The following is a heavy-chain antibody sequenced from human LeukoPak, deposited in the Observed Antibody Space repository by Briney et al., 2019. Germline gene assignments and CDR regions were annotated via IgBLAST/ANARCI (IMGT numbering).Heavy chain of an antibody. CDR2: ISGSGSST. CDR3: AKDGVVTITFEY. Sequence: PGGSLRLSCTASGFTFSSYAMSWVRQAPGKGLEWVSVISGSGSSTFYGDSVKGRFTISRDNSKNTLYLQMNSLRAEDTAVYYCAKDGVVTITFEYWGQGTLVTVSS. CDR1: GFTFSSYA. V-gene: IGHV3-23*01. D-gene: IGHD3-16*01. J-gene: IGHJ4*02.